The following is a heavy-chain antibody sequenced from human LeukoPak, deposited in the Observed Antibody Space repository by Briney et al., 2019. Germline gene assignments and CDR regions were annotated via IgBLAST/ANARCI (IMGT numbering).Heavy chain of an antibody. CDR3: AKDPTGVYDSSGYYYGQFDY. CDR2: ISGSGGST. Sequence: GGSLRLSCAASGFTFSSCAMSWVRQAPGKGLEWVSAISGSGGSTYYADSVKGRFTISRDNSKNTLYLQMNSLRAEDTAVYYCAKDPTGVYDSSGYYYGQFDYWGQGTLVTVSS. D-gene: IGHD3-22*01. V-gene: IGHV3-23*01. J-gene: IGHJ4*02. CDR1: GFTFSSCA.